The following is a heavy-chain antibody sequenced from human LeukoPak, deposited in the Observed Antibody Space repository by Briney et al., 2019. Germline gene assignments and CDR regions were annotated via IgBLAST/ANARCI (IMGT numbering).Heavy chain of an antibody. D-gene: IGHD6-13*01. CDR3: ATREYSSSPFDY. CDR2: ISSSSSYI. Sequence: GGSLRLSCAGSGFALKSYSLNWVRQAPGKGLEWVSSISSSSSYIYYADSVKGRFTISRDNAKNSLYLQMNSLRAEDTAVYYCATREYSSSPFDYWGQGTLVTVSS. J-gene: IGHJ4*02. CDR1: GFALKSYS. V-gene: IGHV3-21*01.